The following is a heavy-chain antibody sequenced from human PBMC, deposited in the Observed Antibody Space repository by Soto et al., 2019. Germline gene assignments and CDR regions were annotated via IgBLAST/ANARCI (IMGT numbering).Heavy chain of an antibody. J-gene: IGHJ4*02. CDR3: TRRGDPYNTGH. CDR1: GGSVNIGTYS. Sequence: SETLSLTCTVPGGSVNIGTYSWSWIRQPPGKGLEWIGFIHYSGSTNYNPSLKGRVTMSVDTSKNQFSLKLTSVNTADTAIYYCTRRGDPYNTGHWGQGTLVTVS. CDR2: IHYSGST. D-gene: IGHD1-1*01. V-gene: IGHV4-61*01.